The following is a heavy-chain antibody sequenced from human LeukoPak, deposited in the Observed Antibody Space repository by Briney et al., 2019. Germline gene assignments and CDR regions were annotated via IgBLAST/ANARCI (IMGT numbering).Heavy chain of an antibody. V-gene: IGHV1-18*01. CDR3: VKSNYYDSSGYPDY. J-gene: IGHJ4*02. CDR2: ISAYNGNT. Sequence: ASVKVSCKASGYTFTSYGISWVRQAPGQGLEWMGWISAYNGNTNYAQKLQGRVTMTTDTSTSTAYMELRSLRSDDTAVYYCVKSNYYDSSGYPDYWGQGTLVTVAS. CDR1: GYTFTSYG. D-gene: IGHD3-22*01.